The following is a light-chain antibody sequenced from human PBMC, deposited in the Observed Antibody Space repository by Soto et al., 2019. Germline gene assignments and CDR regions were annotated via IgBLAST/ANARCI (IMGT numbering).Light chain of an antibody. Sequence: QSVLAQPASVSGSPGQSITISCTGTSSDVSGYNSVSWYQQHPDKAPKLMIYDVTTRPSGVSNRFSGSKSGNTASLTISGLQAEDEADYYCSSYTNSNTVLFGGGTKLTVL. V-gene: IGLV2-14*01. CDR1: SSDVSGYNS. CDR2: DVT. CDR3: SSYTNSNTVL. J-gene: IGLJ2*01.